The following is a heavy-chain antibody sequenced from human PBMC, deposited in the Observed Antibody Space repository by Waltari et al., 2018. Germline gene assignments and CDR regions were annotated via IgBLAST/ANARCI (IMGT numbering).Heavy chain of an antibody. CDR1: GGSFSGYY. CDR3: ARVAVAAAATSGRRAFDI. Sequence: QVQLQQWGAGLLKPSETLSLTCAVYGGSFSGYYWSWIRQPPGKGLEWIGEINHSGSNNYNPSLKSRVTIAVDTSKNQFSLKLSSVTAADTAVYYCARVAVAAAATSGRRAFDIWGQGTMVTVSS. CDR2: INHSGSN. V-gene: IGHV4-34*01. D-gene: IGHD6-13*01. J-gene: IGHJ3*02.